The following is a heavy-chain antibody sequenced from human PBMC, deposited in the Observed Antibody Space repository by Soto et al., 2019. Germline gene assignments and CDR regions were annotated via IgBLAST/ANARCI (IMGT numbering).Heavy chain of an antibody. CDR3: ARAGDVDTALRQVFDN. CDR1: GYSFPDYG. V-gene: IGHV1-18*01. Sequence: QVQLAQSGAEVKRPGASVKVSCKASGYSFPDYGISWFRQAPGQGLEWMGWISAYNRNTNYAPKVQGRVTMTTDTSTRTGDMDMRSLRSDDTAVYYCARAGDVDTALRQVFDNWGQGTLVTVSS. CDR2: ISAYNRNT. J-gene: IGHJ4*02. D-gene: IGHD5-18*01.